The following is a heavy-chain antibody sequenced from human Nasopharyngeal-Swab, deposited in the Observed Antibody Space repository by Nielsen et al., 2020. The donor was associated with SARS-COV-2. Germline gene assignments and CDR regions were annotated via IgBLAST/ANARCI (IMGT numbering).Heavy chain of an antibody. CDR2: IYYSGST. V-gene: IGHV4-39*01. D-gene: IGHD2-15*01. Sequence: WIRQPPGKGLEWIGSIYYSGSTYYNPSLKSRVTISVDTSKNQFSLKLSSVTVADTAVYYCARQGTRCSGGSCYWDAFDIWGQGTMVTVSS. CDR3: ARQGTRCSGGSCYWDAFDI. J-gene: IGHJ3*02.